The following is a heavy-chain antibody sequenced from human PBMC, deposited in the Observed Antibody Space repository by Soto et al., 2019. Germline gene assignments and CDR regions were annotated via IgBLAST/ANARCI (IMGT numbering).Heavy chain of an antibody. Sequence: QVQLQESGPGLVKPSQTLSLTCTVSGGSISSGGYYWSWIRQHPGKGLEWIGYIYYSGSTYYNPSLKSRVTISVDPSKNQFSLKLSSVTAADTAVYYCASEGDYGDYAPPGYFDYWGQGTLVTVSS. D-gene: IGHD4-17*01. CDR2: IYYSGST. J-gene: IGHJ4*02. CDR3: ASEGDYGDYAPPGYFDY. CDR1: GGSISSGGYY. V-gene: IGHV4-31*03.